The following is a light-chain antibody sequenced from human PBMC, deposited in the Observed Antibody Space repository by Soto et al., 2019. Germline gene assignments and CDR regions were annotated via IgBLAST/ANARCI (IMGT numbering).Light chain of an antibody. CDR3: LLSHSGARV. CDR2: DTS. CDR1: TGAVTSGHY. Sequence: QAVVTQEPSLTVSPGGTVTITCGSSTGAVTSGHYPYWFQQKPGQAPRTLISDTSNKHSWTPARFSGSLLGGKAALTLSGAQPEDEAEYYCLLSHSGARVFGGGTKLTVL. J-gene: IGLJ3*02. V-gene: IGLV7-46*01.